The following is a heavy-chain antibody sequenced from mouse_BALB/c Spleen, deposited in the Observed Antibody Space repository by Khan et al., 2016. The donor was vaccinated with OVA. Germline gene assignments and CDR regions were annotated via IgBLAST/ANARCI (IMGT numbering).Heavy chain of an antibody. D-gene: IGHD1-1*01. CDR1: GFTFSSYG. CDR2: ISGDSSTI. J-gene: IGHJ2*01. V-gene: IGHV5-17*02. CDR3: ATSYYYGYYFDY. Sequence: EVQLVESGGGLVQPGGSRKLSCAASGFTFSSYGMHWVRQAPEKGLEWVAYISGDSSTIYYADTVKGRFTISRDNPKNTLFLQMTSLRSEDTAMYYCATSYYYGYYFDYWGQGTTFTVSS.